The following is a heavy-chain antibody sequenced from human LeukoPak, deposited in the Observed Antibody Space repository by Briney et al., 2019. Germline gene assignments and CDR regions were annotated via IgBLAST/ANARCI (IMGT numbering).Heavy chain of an antibody. J-gene: IGHJ6*02. D-gene: IGHD2-2*01. CDR1: GFTFSRYA. V-gene: IGHV3-23*01. CDR3: AKSRSRYCSSSYYYYGMDV. CDR2: ISGSGGRT. Sequence: GGSLRLSCAASGFTFSRYAMSWVRQAPGRGLEWFSAISGSGGRTYYAASVGGRFTTSSDNSKNTLYLQMNSLRAEDTAVYYCAKSRSRYCSSSYYYYGMDVWGQGTTVTVSS.